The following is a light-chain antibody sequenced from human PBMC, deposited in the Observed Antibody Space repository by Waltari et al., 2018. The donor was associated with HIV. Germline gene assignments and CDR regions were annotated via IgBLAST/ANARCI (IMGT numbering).Light chain of an antibody. CDR1: QNVLYDSNNKNY. CDR2: WAS. CDR3: QQYYSTPPT. J-gene: IGKJ1*01. Sequence: DFVMTQSPDSLAVSLGERATINCKYSQNVLYDSNNKNYLAWYQQKPGQPPKLLIYWASTRQSGVPDRFSGSGSGTDFTLTISSLQAEDVAVYYCQQYYSTPPTFGQGTKVEIK. V-gene: IGKV4-1*01.